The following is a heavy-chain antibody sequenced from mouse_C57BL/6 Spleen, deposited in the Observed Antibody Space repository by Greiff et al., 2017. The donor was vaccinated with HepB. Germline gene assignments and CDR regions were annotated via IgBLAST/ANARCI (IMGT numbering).Heavy chain of an antibody. CDR3: TRYPYYYGSSYDWYFDV. CDR2: IYPGSGNT. CDR1: GYTFTDYY. V-gene: IGHV1-76*01. Sequence: QVQLQQSGAELVRPGASVKLSCKASGYTFTDYYINWVKQRPGQGLEWIARIYPGSGNTYYNEKFKGKATLTAEKSSSTAYMQLSSLTSEDSAVYYCTRYPYYYGSSYDWYFDVWGTGTTVTVSS. J-gene: IGHJ1*03. D-gene: IGHD1-1*01.